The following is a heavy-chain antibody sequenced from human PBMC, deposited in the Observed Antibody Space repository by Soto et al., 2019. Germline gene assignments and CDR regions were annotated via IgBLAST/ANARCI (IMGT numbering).Heavy chain of an antibody. CDR2: ISGSGSST. CDR1: GFTFSSYA. J-gene: IGHJ1*01. CDR3: AKDLYSSSWGYVQH. D-gene: IGHD6-13*01. V-gene: IGHV3-23*01. Sequence: EVQLLESGGGLVQPGGSLRLSCAASGFTFSSYAMSWVRQAPGKELEWVSAISGSGSSTYYADSVKGRFTISRDNSKNTLYLQMNSLRAEDTAVYYCAKDLYSSSWGYVQHWGQGTLVTVSS.